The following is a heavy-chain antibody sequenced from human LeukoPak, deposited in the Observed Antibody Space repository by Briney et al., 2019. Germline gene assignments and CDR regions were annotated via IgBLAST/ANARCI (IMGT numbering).Heavy chain of an antibody. CDR3: ARMISGGSYDAFDI. J-gene: IGHJ3*02. Sequence: PGGSLRLSCAASGFTFSSYEMNWVRQAPGKGLEWVAYISSGGSTIFYADSVKGRSTISRDNAKNSLYLQMNSLRAEDTAVYSCARMISGGSYDAFDIWGQGTMVTVSS. CDR2: ISSGGSTI. D-gene: IGHD6-19*01. CDR1: GFTFSSYE. V-gene: IGHV3-48*03.